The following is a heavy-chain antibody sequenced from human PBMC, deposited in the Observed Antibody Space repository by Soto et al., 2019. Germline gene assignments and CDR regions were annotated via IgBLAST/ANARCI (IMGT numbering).Heavy chain of an antibody. CDR3: GRGSGNADH. Sequence: EVHVEESGGGLVQPGGSLRLSCRASGFTFTYYWMTWVRLAPGKGLQWVASIKQDGSEEHYVDSVKGRFTISRDDAKNSVYLQMNSLRVEDTAVYYCGRGSGNADHWGQGTLVSVSS. CDR2: IKQDGSEE. CDR1: GFTFTYYW. J-gene: IGHJ4*02. D-gene: IGHD3-10*01. V-gene: IGHV3-7*01.